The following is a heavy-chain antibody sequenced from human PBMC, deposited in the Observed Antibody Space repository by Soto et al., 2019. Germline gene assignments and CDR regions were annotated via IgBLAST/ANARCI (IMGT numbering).Heavy chain of an antibody. CDR3: ARGPEYSSGWYVGADWFDP. CDR1: GYTFTSYD. Sequence: QVQLVQSGAEVKKPGASVKVSCKASGYTFTSYDINWVRQATGQGLEWMGWMNPNSGNTGYAKKFQGRVTMTRNTSISTAYMELSSLRSEDTAVYYCARGPEYSSGWYVGADWFDPWGQGTLVTVSS. D-gene: IGHD6-19*01. V-gene: IGHV1-8*01. J-gene: IGHJ5*02. CDR2: MNPNSGNT.